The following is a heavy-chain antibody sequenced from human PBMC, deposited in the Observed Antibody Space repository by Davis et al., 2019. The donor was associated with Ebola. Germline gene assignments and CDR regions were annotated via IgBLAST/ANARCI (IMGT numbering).Heavy chain of an antibody. J-gene: IGHJ3*02. Sequence: PGGSLRLSCAGAVSDQYMDWVRQAPGKGLEWVGRSRNKAHTYTTEYAASVNGRFTISRDDSKNSMYLEMNNLKPEDTALYYCSRGYSAMNYYAFDIWGPGTMVTVSS. CDR1: VSDQY. CDR2: SRNKAHTYTT. D-gene: IGHD1-26*01. V-gene: IGHV3-72*01. CDR3: SRGYSAMNYYAFDI.